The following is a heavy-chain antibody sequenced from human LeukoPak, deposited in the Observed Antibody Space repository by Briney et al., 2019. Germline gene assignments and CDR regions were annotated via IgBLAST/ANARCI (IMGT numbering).Heavy chain of an antibody. CDR1: GYTLTELS. Sequence: ASVKVSCKVSGYTLTELSMHWVRQAPGQGLEWMGIINPSGGSTSYAQKFQGRVTMTRDTSTSTVYMELSSLRSEDTAVYHCARRDYLSRSSGWYVFDYWGQGTLVTVSS. V-gene: IGHV1-46*01. J-gene: IGHJ4*02. CDR3: ARRDYLSRSSGWYVFDY. D-gene: IGHD6-19*01. CDR2: INPSGGST.